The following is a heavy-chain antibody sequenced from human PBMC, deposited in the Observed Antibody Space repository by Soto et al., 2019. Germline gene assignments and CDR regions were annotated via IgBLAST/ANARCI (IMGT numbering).Heavy chain of an antibody. J-gene: IGHJ4*02. D-gene: IGHD2-8*01. V-gene: IGHV1-69*01. CDR3: SRVSVLYVYAMGFYFAY. CDR1: GGTFSSYA. Sequence: QVQLVQSGDEVKKPGSSVKVSCKASGGTFSSYAISWVRQAPGQGLEWMGGIIPILGTANYAQKFQGRVTIPADGSTRRAYIALSSLRSEDTGMYYCSRVSVLYVYAMGFYFAYWRQGTLVPVSS. CDR2: IIPILGTA.